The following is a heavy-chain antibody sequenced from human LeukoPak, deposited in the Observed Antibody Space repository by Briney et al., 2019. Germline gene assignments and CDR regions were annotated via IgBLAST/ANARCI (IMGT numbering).Heavy chain of an antibody. CDR3: ARGWSSSADY. D-gene: IGHD6-6*01. J-gene: IGHJ4*01. CDR2: ISNSGSTI. V-gene: IGHV3-48*03. Sequence: GGSLRLSCAASGFTFSNYEMYWVRQGPGKGLEWVSYISNSGSTIYYADSVKGRFTISRDNAKNSLYLQMNSLRVEDTAVYYCARGWSSSADYWGHGTLVTVSS. CDR1: GFTFSNYE.